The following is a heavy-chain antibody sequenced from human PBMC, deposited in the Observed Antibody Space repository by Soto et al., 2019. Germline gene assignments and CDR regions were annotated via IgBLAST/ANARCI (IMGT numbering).Heavy chain of an antibody. CDR3: ARDLRFLEWLSYRKYYYYGMDV. CDR2: INPSGGST. CDR1: GYTFTSYY. J-gene: IGHJ6*02. D-gene: IGHD3-3*01. Sequence: RASVKVSCKASGYTFTSYYMHWVRQAPGQGLEWMGIINPSGGSTSYAQKFQGRVTMTRDTSTSTVYMELSSLRSEDTAVYYCARDLRFLEWLSYRKYYYYGMDVWGQGTTVTVSS. V-gene: IGHV1-46*01.